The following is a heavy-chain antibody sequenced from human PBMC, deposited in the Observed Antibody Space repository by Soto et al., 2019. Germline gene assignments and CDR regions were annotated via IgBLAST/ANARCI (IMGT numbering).Heavy chain of an antibody. J-gene: IGHJ4*02. CDR1: GASISNGYYS. V-gene: IGHV4-30-4*01. CDR2: IHSGGTT. Sequence: QVQLQEPGPRLVEPSHTLSLTCTVSGASISNGYYSWSWIRQSPGTGLEWIGHIHSGGTTYSNPSLMSRLTIAVDVSKNQLSLKLSTLTAADTAVYYCARGPSADKVDYWGQGTLVTVSS. CDR3: ARGPSADKVDY. D-gene: IGHD3-3*01.